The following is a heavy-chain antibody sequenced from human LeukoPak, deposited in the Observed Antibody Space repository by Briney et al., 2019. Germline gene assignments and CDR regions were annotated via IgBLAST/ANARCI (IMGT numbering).Heavy chain of an antibody. CDR1: GFTFSSYA. CDR3: AGKRPPAS. CDR2: ISYDGSNK. Sequence: GGSLRLSCAASGFTFSSYAMHWVRQAPGKGLEWVAVISYDGSNKYYADSVKGRFTISRDNSKNTLYLQMNGLRAEDTAVYYCAGKRPPASWGQGTLVTVSS. J-gene: IGHJ5*02. D-gene: IGHD6-25*01. V-gene: IGHV3-30*14.